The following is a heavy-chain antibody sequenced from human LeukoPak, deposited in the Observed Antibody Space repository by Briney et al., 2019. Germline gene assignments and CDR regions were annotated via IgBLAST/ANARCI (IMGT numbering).Heavy chain of an antibody. D-gene: IGHD6-13*01. Sequence: ASVKVSCKASGYTFTSYGISWVRQAPGQGLEWMGWISAYNGNTYYAQKLQGRVTMTTDTSTSAAYMELRSLRSDDTAVYYCARVESMIAAAAADYWGQGTLVTVSS. CDR3: ARVESMIAAAAADY. CDR1: GYTFTSYG. J-gene: IGHJ4*02. CDR2: ISAYNGNT. V-gene: IGHV1-18*01.